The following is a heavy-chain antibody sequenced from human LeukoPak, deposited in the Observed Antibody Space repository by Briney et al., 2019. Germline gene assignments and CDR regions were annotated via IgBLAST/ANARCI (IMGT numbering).Heavy chain of an antibody. V-gene: IGHV3-15*01. D-gene: IGHD1-1*01. CDR1: GFTFSNAW. Sequence: KSGGSLRLSCAASGFTFSNAWMSWVRQAPGKGLEWVGRIKSKTDGGTTDYAAPVKGRFTISRDDSKNTLYLQMDSLRFEDAAVYYCAQDLAYIRFDNWGQGTLVTVSS. CDR2: IKSKTDGGTT. CDR3: AQDLAYIRFDN. J-gene: IGHJ4*02.